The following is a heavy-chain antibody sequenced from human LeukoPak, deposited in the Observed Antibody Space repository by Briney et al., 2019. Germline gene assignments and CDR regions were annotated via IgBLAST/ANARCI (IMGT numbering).Heavy chain of an antibody. V-gene: IGHV1-8*01. CDR3: ARNTPNYGDFDF. CDR2: MNPNSGDT. D-gene: IGHD4-17*01. J-gene: IGHJ4*02. Sequence: GASVTVSCKASGYTFTSYDFNWVRQAPGQGLEWLGWMNPNSGDTGYAQRFQGRVSMTRDTSITTAYMELGSLRSDDTVIYYCARNTPNYGDFDFWGQGTLVTVSS. CDR1: GYTFTSYD.